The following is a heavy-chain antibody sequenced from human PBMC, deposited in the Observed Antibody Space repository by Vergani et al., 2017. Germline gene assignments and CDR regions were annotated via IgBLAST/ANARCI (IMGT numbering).Heavy chain of an antibody. D-gene: IGHD6-13*01. J-gene: IGHJ4*02. CDR3: AKETVGSSWYLQHTYFDY. CDR2: ISYDGSNK. Sequence: QVQLVESGGGVVQPGRSLRLSCAASGFTFSSYGMHWVRQAPGKGLEWVAVISYDGSNKYYADSVKGRFTISRDNSKNTLYLQMNSLRAEDTAVYYCAKETVGSSWYLQHTYFDYWGQGTLVTVSS. V-gene: IGHV3-30*18. CDR1: GFTFSSYG.